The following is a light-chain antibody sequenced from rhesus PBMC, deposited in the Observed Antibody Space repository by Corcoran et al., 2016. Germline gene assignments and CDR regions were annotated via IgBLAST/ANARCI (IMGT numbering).Light chain of an antibody. CDR3: QHGYGTPYS. J-gene: IGKJ2*01. CDR1: ENVNNC. CDR2: KAS. V-gene: IGKV1-74*01. Sequence: DIQMTQYPSSLSASVGDRVTITCRASENVNNCLHWYQQKPGKAPTLLIYKASTLQSGVPSRFIGSGAVTEFTLTISSLQPEDVGTYYWQHGYGTPYSFCQGTKVETK.